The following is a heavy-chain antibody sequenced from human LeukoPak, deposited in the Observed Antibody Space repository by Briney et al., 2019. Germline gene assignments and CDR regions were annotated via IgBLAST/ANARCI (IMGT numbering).Heavy chain of an antibody. D-gene: IGHD3-22*01. CDR2: ISSSSSTI. CDR1: GFTFSSYS. J-gene: IGHJ3*02. CDR3: ARDSGASVPRHYYDSSGYLLHDAFDI. V-gene: IGHV3-48*04. Sequence: PGGSLRLSCAASGFTFSSYSMNWVRQAPGKGLEWVSYISSSSSTIYYADSVKGRFTISRDNAKNSLYLQMNSLRAEDTAVYYCARDSGASVPRHYYDSSGYLLHDAFDIWGQGTMVTVSS.